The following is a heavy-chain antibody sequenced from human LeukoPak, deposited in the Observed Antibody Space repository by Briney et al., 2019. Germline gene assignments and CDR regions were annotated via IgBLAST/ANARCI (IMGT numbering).Heavy chain of an antibody. CDR1: GFTFSSYS. CDR2: IKQDGSDK. D-gene: IGHD3/OR15-3a*01. V-gene: IGHV3-7*01. Sequence: GGSLRLSCAASGFTFSSYSMNWVRQAPGKGLEWVASIKQDGSDKYYVDSVKGRFTISRDNAKNSLYLQMNSLRAEDTAVFYCARDSGTGWNYWGQGTLVTVSS. J-gene: IGHJ4*02. CDR3: ARDSGTGWNY.